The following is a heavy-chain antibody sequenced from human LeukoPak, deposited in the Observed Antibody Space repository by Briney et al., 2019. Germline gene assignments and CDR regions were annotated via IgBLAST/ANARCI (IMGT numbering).Heavy chain of an antibody. CDR3: ARVVAGQYYLDY. D-gene: IGHD6-19*01. CDR1: GFTFSDYY. Sequence: PGGSLRLSCAASGFTFSDYYMSWIRQAPGKGLEWVSYIVGSGDVIYYADSVKGRFTISRDNAKNSLYLQINSLRVEDTAVYYCARVVAGQYYLDYWGQGTLVTVSS. CDR2: IVGSGDVI. J-gene: IGHJ4*02. V-gene: IGHV3-11*04.